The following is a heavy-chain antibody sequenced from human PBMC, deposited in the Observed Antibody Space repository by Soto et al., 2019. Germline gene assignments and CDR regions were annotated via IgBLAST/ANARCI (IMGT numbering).Heavy chain of an antibody. CDR3: ARGDFGSGYSHPY. V-gene: IGHV3-7*03. D-gene: IGHD3-3*01. CDR2: IKQDGREK. Sequence: GGPLRLSCAASGFTFSSYWMSWVRQAPGKGLEWVANIKQDGREKYYVDSVKGRFTISRDNASNSLYLQMNSLRAEDTAVYYFARGDFGSGYSHPYWGHGTRVTVSS. CDR1: GFTFSSYW. J-gene: IGHJ4*01.